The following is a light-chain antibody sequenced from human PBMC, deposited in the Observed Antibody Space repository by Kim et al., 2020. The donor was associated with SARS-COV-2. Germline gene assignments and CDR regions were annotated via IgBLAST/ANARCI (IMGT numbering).Light chain of an antibody. CDR3: SSFATKTAVAVV. CDR2: DVS. J-gene: IGLJ2*01. V-gene: IGLV2-14*03. CDR1: DADVGAGEY. Sequence: QSALTQPASLSGSPGQSITISCTGTDADVGAGEYVAWYQQYPGKAPKLIIYDVSNGPVSNRFSGSRSGNTASLTISRLQAEDEADYYCSSFATKTAVAVVFGGGTQLTVL.